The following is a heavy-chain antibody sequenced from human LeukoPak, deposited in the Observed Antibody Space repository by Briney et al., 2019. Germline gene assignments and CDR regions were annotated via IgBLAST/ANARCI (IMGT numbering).Heavy chain of an antibody. CDR2: IYYSGST. CDR3: ARDLGDYDSSGFDY. Sequence: SETLSLTCTVSGGSISSYYWSWIRQPPGKGLEWIGYIYYSGSTNYNPSLKSRVTISVDTSKNQLSLKLSSVTPADTAVYYCARDLGDYDSSGFDYWGQGTLVTVSS. V-gene: IGHV4-59*01. CDR1: GGSISSYY. J-gene: IGHJ4*02. D-gene: IGHD3-22*01.